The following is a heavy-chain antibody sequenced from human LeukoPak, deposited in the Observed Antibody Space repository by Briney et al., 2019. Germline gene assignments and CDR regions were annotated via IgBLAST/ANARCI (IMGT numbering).Heavy chain of an antibody. V-gene: IGHV3-7*03. CDR2: IKQDGSEK. CDR3: ARDYYDSSGYPDY. D-gene: IGHD3-22*01. Sequence: PGGSLRLSCAASGFTFSSYWMSWVRQAPGKGVEWVANIKQDGSEKYYVDSVKGRFTISRDNAKNPLYLQMNSLRAEDTALYYCARDYYDSSGYPDYWGQGTLVTVSS. CDR1: GFTFSSYW. J-gene: IGHJ4*02.